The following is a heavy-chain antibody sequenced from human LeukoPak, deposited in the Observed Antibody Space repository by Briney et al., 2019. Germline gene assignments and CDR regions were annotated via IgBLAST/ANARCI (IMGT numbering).Heavy chain of an antibody. CDR3: AREASGSTGYFDS. V-gene: IGHV4-34*01. D-gene: IGHD1-26*01. CDR2: ISHSGST. J-gene: IGHJ4*02. Sequence: SETLSLTCTVYGGSFGAHYWSWVRQPPGKGLEWIGEISHSGSTNYNPSPKSRVTISVDTSKHQVSLNLKSVTAADTAVYYCAREASGSTGYFDSWGQGTLVTVSS. CDR1: GGSFGAHY.